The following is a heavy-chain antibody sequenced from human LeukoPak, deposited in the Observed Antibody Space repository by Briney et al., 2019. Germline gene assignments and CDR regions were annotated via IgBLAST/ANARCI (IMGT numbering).Heavy chain of an antibody. Sequence: GGSLRLSCAASGFTISYYSMNWVRQAPGKGLEWVSYIGSSGSTIYYADSVKGRFTISRDNAKNSLYLQMNSLRAEDTAVYYCARGAYYYDSSAYLSDVAYRGQGTLVTVSS. CDR3: ARGAYYYDSSAYLSDVAY. D-gene: IGHD3-22*01. V-gene: IGHV3-48*01. J-gene: IGHJ4*02. CDR2: IGSSGSTI. CDR1: GFTISYYS.